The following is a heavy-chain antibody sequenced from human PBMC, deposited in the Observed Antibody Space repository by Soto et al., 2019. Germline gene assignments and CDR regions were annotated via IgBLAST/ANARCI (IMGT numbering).Heavy chain of an antibody. V-gene: IGHV3-30*18. CDR3: AKNRGLQYYFDY. J-gene: IGHJ4*02. Sequence: PGGSLRLSCAASGFTFNSYGIHWVRQAPGKGLEWVAVISHDGSKTNYADSVKGRVTISRDNSKNMMYLQMNSLRAEDTAVYYCAKNRGLQYYFDYWGQGTLVTVSS. CDR1: GFTFNSYG. CDR2: ISHDGSKT.